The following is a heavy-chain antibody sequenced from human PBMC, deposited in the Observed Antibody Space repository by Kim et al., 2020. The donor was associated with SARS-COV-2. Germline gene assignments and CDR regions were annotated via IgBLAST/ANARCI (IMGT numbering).Heavy chain of an antibody. D-gene: IGHD1-26*01. CDR3: TRRSGNYAFDI. V-gene: IGHV3-74*01. Sequence: GGSLRLSCAASGFTFSSTWMHWVRQAPGKGLLWVSRINSDGSTINYADSVKGRFTISRDNAKNTLYLQMNSLRAEDTAVYYCTRRSGNYAFDIWGQGTMVTVSS. CDR1: GFTFSSTW. CDR2: INSDGSTI. J-gene: IGHJ3*02.